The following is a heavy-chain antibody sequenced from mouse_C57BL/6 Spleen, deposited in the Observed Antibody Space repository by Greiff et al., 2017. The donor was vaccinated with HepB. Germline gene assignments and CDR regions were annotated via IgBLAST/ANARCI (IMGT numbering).Heavy chain of an antibody. J-gene: IGHJ4*01. CDR1: GYTFTSYW. D-gene: IGHD2-10*02. CDR3: ARGYGNYYAMDY. CDR2: IDPSDSYT. Sequence: QVQLQQPGAELVMPGASVKLSCKASGYTFTSYWMHWVKQRPGQGLEWIGEIDPSDSYTNYNQQFKGKSTLTVDKSSSTAYMQLSSLTSEDSAVYYCARGYGNYYAMDYWGQGTSVTVSS. V-gene: IGHV1-69*01.